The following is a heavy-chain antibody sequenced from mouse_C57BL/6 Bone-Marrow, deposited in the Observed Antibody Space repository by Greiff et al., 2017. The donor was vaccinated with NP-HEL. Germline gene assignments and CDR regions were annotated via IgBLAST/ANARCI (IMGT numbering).Heavy chain of an antibody. CDR3: ARENYGSSYGGYFDV. J-gene: IGHJ1*03. CDR1: GYSITSGYY. Sequence: EVHLVESGPGLVKPSQSLSLTCSVTGYSITSGYYWNWIRQFPGNKLEWMGYISYDGSNNYNPSLKNRISITRDTSKNQFFLKLNSVTTEDTATYYCARENYGSSYGGYFDVWGTGTTVTVSS. V-gene: IGHV3-6*01. D-gene: IGHD1-1*01. CDR2: ISYDGSN.